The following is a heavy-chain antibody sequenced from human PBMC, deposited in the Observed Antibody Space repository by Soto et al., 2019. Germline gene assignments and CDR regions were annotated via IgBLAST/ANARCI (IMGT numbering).Heavy chain of an antibody. D-gene: IGHD5-12*01. Sequence: GASVKVSCKASGYTFTSYAMHWVRQAPGQRLEWMGWINAGNGNTKYSQKFQGRVTITRDTSASTAYMELSSLRSEDTAVYYCARNVVATGWFDPWGQGTRVTVSS. J-gene: IGHJ5*02. V-gene: IGHV1-3*01. CDR1: GYTFTSYA. CDR2: INAGNGNT. CDR3: ARNVVATGWFDP.